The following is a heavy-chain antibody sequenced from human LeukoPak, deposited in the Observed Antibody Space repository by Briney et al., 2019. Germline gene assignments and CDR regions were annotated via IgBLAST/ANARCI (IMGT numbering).Heavy chain of an antibody. V-gene: IGHV3-48*03. J-gene: IGHJ4*02. CDR2: ISSSGSTI. D-gene: IGHD5-12*01. CDR1: GFTFSSYE. Sequence: GGSLRLSCAASGFTFSSYEMNWVRQAPGKGLEWVSYISSSGSTIYYADSVKGRFTISRDNAKNPLYLQMNSLRAEDTAVYYCARDHGSGYGDFDYWGQGTLVTVSS. CDR3: ARDHGSGYGDFDY.